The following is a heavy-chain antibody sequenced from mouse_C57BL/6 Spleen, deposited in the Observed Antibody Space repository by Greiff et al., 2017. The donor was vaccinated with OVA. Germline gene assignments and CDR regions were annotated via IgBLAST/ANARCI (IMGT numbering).Heavy chain of an antibody. D-gene: IGHD2-1*01. CDR2: IDPSDSYT. V-gene: IGHV1-50*01. Sequence: QVQLQQPGAELVKPGASVKLSCKASGYTFTSYWMQWVKQRPGQGLEWIGEIDPSDSYTNYNQKFKGKATLTVDTSSSTAYMQLSSLTSEYSAVYYCGGGNSNFDYWGQGTTLTVSS. J-gene: IGHJ2*01. CDR1: GYTFTSYW. CDR3: GGGNSNFDY.